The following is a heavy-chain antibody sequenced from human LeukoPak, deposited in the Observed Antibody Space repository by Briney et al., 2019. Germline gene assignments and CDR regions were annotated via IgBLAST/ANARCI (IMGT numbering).Heavy chain of an antibody. CDR2: IYYSGST. CDR1: GCSISSYY. V-gene: IGHV4-59*01. CDR3: ARFRYGMDV. J-gene: IGHJ6*02. Sequence: PSETLSLTCTGSGCSISSYYWSWIRQPPGKGLEWIGNIYYSGSTNYNTSLKSRVTISVDTSKNQFSLKLSSVTAADAAVCYCARFRYGMDVWGQGTTVTVSS.